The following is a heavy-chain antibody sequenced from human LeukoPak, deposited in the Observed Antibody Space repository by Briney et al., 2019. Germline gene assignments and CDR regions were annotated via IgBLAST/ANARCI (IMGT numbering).Heavy chain of an antibody. CDR3: ARLTGSSGYNDDY. CDR1: GYTFTSYG. J-gene: IGHJ4*02. V-gene: IGHV1-18*01. D-gene: IGHD5-12*01. Sequence: GASVKVSCKASGYTFTSYGISWVRQAPGQGLEWMGWISAYNGNTNYAQKFQGRVTMTRDTSTSTVYMELSSLRSEDTAVYYCARLTGSSGYNDDYWGQGTLVTVSS. CDR2: ISAYNGNT.